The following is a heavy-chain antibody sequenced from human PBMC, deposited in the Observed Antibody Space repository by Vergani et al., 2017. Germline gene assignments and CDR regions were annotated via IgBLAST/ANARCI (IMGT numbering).Heavy chain of an antibody. CDR2: IDPSDSYT. D-gene: IGHD1-26*01. Sequence: EVQLVQSGAEVKKPGESLRISCKGSGYSFTSYWISWVRQMPGKGLEWMGRIDPSDSYTNYSPSFQGHVTISADKSINTAYLQWNSLKASDTAMYYCARHGGSGSYLEYFQHWGQGTLVTVSS. J-gene: IGHJ1*01. CDR3: ARHGGSGSYLEYFQH. V-gene: IGHV5-10-1*03. CDR1: GYSFTSYW.